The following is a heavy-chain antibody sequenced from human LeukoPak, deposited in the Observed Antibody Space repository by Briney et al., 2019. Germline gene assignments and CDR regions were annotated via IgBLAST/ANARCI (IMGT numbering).Heavy chain of an antibody. CDR2: ISSSSSYI. D-gene: IGHD4-23*01. Sequence: GGSLRLSCAASGFTFSSYSMNWVRQAPGKGLEWVSSISSSSSYIYYADSVKGRFTISRDNSKNTLYLQMNSLRAEDTAVYYCAKDNDYGGNTYLDYWGQETLVTVSS. V-gene: IGHV3-21*01. CDR3: AKDNDYGGNTYLDY. J-gene: IGHJ4*02. CDR1: GFTFSSYS.